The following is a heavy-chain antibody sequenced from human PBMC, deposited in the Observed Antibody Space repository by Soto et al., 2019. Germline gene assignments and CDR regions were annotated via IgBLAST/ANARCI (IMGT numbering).Heavy chain of an antibody. J-gene: IGHJ4*02. Sequence: EVQLLESGGGLVQPGGSLRLSCAASGFTFNNYAMTWVRQAPGKGLEWVSAISGGGDTTSYADSVKGQFTVSRDGSKYTLYLQMSSLRAEDTALYYCAKGRGGSGSLTPRVDFWGQGTLFTVSS. V-gene: IGHV3-23*01. CDR2: ISGGGDTT. CDR3: AKGRGGSGSLTPRVDF. CDR1: GFTFNNYA. D-gene: IGHD3-10*01.